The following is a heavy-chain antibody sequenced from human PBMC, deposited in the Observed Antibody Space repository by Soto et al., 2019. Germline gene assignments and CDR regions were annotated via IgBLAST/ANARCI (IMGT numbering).Heavy chain of an antibody. CDR3: AKWSIVGAPYGMDV. V-gene: IGHV3-23*01. Sequence: PGGSLILSCAASGFTFSSYAMTWVRQAPGKGLEWVSTISGGGISTYYADSVKGRFTISRDNSKNTLYLQMNSLRAEDTAVFYCAKWSIVGAPYGMDVWGQGTTVTVSS. D-gene: IGHD1-26*01. CDR2: ISGGGIST. J-gene: IGHJ6*02. CDR1: GFTFSSYA.